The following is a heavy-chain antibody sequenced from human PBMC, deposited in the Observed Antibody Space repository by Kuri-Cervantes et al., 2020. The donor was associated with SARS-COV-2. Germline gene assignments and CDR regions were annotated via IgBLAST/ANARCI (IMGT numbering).Heavy chain of an antibody. D-gene: IGHD5-18*01. CDR1: GGSITDYD. J-gene: IGHJ6*03. CDR3: AGRGHSYGYEGYYYYMDV. CDR2: FYYSGRT. V-gene: IGHV4-59*12. Sequence: GSLRLSCTVSGGSITDYDWSWLRQSPGKGLEWIGYFYYSGRTNYNPSLEGRVTISVDTSKNQFSLKLSSVTAADTAVYYCAGRGHSYGYEGYYYYMDVWGKGTTVTVSS.